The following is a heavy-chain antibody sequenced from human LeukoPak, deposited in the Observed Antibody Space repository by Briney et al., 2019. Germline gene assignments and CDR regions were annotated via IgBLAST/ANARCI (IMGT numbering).Heavy chain of an antibody. J-gene: IGHJ4*02. V-gene: IGHV3-7*01. D-gene: IGHD3-16*02. CDR2: IKEDGSER. CDR3: VRSSLSDGATYYRAFDY. Sequence: GGSLRLSCAASGITFTNYWMNWVRQAPGKGPEWVASIKEDGSERKYVESVKGRFTISRDSAENSLFLQMDSLSAEDTALYFCVRSSLSDGATYYRAFDYWGPGTLVTVSS. CDR1: GITFTNYW.